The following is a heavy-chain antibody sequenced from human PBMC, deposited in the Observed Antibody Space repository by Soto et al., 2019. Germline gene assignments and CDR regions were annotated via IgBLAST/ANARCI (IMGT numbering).Heavy chain of an antibody. CDR3: APYTHVSGWLDY. CDR2: IYWDDDK. V-gene: IGHV2-5*02. CDR1: GFSLSTSGVG. Sequence: QITLKESGPTLVKPTQTLTLTCTFSGFSLSTSGVGVGWIRQSPGKALEWLALIYWDDDKRYSPSLKSRLTITKDTANNHVVLRMTNVDPVDTATNYCAPYTHVSGWLDYWGQGTLVTVSS. D-gene: IGHD6-19*01. J-gene: IGHJ4*02.